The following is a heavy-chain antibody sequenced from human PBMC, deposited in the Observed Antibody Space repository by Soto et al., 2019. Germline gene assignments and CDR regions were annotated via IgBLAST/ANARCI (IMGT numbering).Heavy chain of an antibody. CDR3: ARDPIGGGTPYYCDF. D-gene: IGHD3-10*01. J-gene: IGHJ4*02. V-gene: IGHV1-2*02. CDR2: INTDTGGT. Sequence: QVQLVHSGAEVKKPGASVKVSCRASGYTFTGYYMHWLRQAPGQGPEWLGWINTDTGGTDSAQKFQGRVTMTRDTSISTAYLELSSLRSDDTAVYYCARDPIGGGTPYYCDFWGQGTLVTVSS. CDR1: GYTFTGYY.